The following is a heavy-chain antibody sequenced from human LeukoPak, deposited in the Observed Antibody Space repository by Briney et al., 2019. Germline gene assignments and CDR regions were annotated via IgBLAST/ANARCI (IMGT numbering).Heavy chain of an antibody. J-gene: IGHJ6*03. D-gene: IGHD3-22*01. V-gene: IGHV4-59*01. CDR3: ARSNYYDSSGYLYYYFYYMDV. CDR1: GGSISSYY. CDR2: VYYSGST. Sequence: SETLSLTCTVSGGSISSYYRSWIRQPPGKRLEWIGYVYYSGSTNYNPSLKSRVTISVDTSKNRFSLKLSSVTAADTAVYYCARSNYYDSSGYLYYYFYYMDVWGKGTTVTVSS.